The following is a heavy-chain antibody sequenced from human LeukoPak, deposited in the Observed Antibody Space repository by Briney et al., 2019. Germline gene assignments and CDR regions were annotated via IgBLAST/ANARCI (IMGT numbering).Heavy chain of an antibody. D-gene: IGHD3-10*01. Sequence: GGSLRLSCAASGFTFDDYAMHWVRQAPGKGLEWVSGISWNSGSIGYADSVKGRFTISRDNAKNSLYLQMNSLRAEDTALYYCAKDMTPSGYYGSGKDYWGQGTLVTVSS. CDR1: GFTFDDYA. CDR3: AKDMTPSGYYGSGKDY. CDR2: ISWNSGSI. V-gene: IGHV3-9*01. J-gene: IGHJ4*02.